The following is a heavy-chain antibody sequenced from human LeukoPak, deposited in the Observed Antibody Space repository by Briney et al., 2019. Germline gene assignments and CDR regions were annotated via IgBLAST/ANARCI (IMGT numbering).Heavy chain of an antibody. J-gene: IGHJ4*02. Sequence: GGSLRLSCAASGFSFRTHWMSWVRLAPGRGLEWVSVISGSGITTFYADSVKGRFTISRDNSKNTLYLQMNSLRAEDTAVYYCAKERREQSRDNYFDYWGQGTLVTVSS. D-gene: IGHD1-26*01. CDR2: ISGSGITT. V-gene: IGHV3-23*01. CDR1: GFSFRTHW. CDR3: AKERREQSRDNYFDY.